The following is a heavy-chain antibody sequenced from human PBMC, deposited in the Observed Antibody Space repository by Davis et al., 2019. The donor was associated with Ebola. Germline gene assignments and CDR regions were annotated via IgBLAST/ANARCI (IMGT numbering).Heavy chain of an antibody. CDR1: GFTFSSYW. CDR3: AKDQWAISGYYYRGCPDY. D-gene: IGHD3-22*01. V-gene: IGHV3-30*18. J-gene: IGHJ4*02. CDR2: ISYDGSNK. Sequence: PGGSLRLSCAASGFTFSSYWMSWVRQAPGKGLEWVAVISYDGSNKYYADSVKGRFTISRDNSKNTLYLQMNSLRAEDTAVYYCAKDQWAISGYYYRGCPDYWGQGTLVTVSS.